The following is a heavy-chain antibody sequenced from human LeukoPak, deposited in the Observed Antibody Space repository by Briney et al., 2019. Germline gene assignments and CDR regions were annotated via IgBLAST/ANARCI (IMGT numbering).Heavy chain of an antibody. V-gene: IGHV1-2*06. CDR3: ARGQLLRFLEWLSIY. Sequence: ASVKVSCKASGYTFTGYYMHWVRQAPGQGLEWMGRINPNSGGTNYAQKLQGRVTMTRDTSISTAYMELSRLRSDDTAVYYCARGQLLRFLEWLSIYWGQGTLVTVSS. CDR2: INPNSGGT. CDR1: GYTFTGYY. J-gene: IGHJ4*02. D-gene: IGHD3-3*01.